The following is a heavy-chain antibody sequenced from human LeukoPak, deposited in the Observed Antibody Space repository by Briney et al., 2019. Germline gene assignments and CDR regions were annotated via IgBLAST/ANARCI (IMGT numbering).Heavy chain of an antibody. Sequence: SETLSLTCAVYGGSFSGYYWSWIRQPPGKGLEWIGEINHSGSTNYNPSLKSRVTISVDTSKNQFSLKLSSVTAADTAVFYCASRRVTYLDFWGQGTLVTVSS. CDR2: INHSGST. J-gene: IGHJ4*02. CDR1: GGSFSGYY. CDR3: ASRRVTYLDF. V-gene: IGHV4-34*01. D-gene: IGHD2-21*02.